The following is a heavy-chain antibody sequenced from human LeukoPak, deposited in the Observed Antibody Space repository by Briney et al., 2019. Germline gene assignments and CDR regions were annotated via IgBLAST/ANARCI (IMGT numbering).Heavy chain of an antibody. D-gene: IGHD3-22*01. V-gene: IGHV4-31*03. CDR3: ARAQYYYDSSGYFSY. CDR2: IYYSGST. CDR1: GGSISSGGYY. J-gene: IGHJ4*02. Sequence: SETLSLTCTVSGGSISSGGYYWSWIRQHPGKGLEWIGYIYYSGSTYYNPSLKSRVTISVDTSKNQFSLKLSSVTAADTAVYYCARAQYYYDSSGYFSYWGQGTLVTVSS.